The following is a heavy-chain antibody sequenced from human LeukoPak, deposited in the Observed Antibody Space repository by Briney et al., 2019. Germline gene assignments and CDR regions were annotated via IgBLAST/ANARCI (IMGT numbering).Heavy chain of an antibody. D-gene: IGHD3-22*01. CDR3: ARGPMNDY. CDR1: GGSFSGYY. J-gene: IGHJ4*02. V-gene: IGHV4-34*01. CDR2: INHSGST. Sequence: SETLSLTCAVYGGSFSGYYWSWIRQPPGKGLEWIGEINHSGSTNYNPSLKSRVTISVDTSKNQFSLKLGSVTAADTAVYYCARGPMNDYWGQGTLVTVSS.